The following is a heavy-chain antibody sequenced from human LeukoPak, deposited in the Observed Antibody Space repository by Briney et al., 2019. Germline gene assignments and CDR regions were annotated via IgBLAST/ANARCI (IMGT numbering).Heavy chain of an antibody. Sequence: GGSLRLSCAASGFTFSSYSMNWVRQAPGKGLEWVSSISSSSSYIYYADSVKGRFTISRDNAKNSLYLQMNSLRAEDTAVYYCVRYSSSWRAYDYWDQGTLVTVSS. CDR2: ISSSSSYI. CDR1: GFTFSSYS. J-gene: IGHJ4*02. CDR3: VRYSSSWRAYDY. V-gene: IGHV3-21*01. D-gene: IGHD6-13*01.